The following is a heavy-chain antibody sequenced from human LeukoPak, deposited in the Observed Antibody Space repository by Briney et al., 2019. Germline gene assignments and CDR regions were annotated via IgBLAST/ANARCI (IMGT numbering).Heavy chain of an antibody. J-gene: IGHJ4*02. CDR2: INQSGRT. CDR1: GGSLSNYY. Sequence: PSETLSLTCTVSGGSLSNYYWSWIRQTPGKGLEWLGQINQSGRTNYNPSLKSRVTLSVDTSKNQFSLKLTSVTAADTAVYFCARDSSGDYVFTYWGQGTLVTVSS. CDR3: ARDSSGDYVFTY. D-gene: IGHD4-17*01. V-gene: IGHV4-34*01.